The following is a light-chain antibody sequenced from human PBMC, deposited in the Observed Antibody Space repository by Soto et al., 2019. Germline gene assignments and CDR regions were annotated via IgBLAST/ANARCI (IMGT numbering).Light chain of an antibody. V-gene: IGKV3-20*01. Sequence: EIMMTQSPDTLSLSPGQRATLTCMASVSVRTDIAWYQHKPGQAPRLLIYGASTRATGIPARFSGSGSGTDFALTISRLEPEDFAVYYCQQYGSSPPRTFGQGTKVDI. CDR1: VSVRTD. CDR2: GAS. CDR3: QQYGSSPPRT. J-gene: IGKJ1*01.